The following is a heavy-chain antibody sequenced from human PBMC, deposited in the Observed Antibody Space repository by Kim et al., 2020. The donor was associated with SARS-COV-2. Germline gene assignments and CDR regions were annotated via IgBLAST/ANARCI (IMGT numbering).Heavy chain of an antibody. CDR3: ARDHGKWEPLGYYYYYGMDV. CDR2: IKEDGSEK. Sequence: GGSLRLSCAASGFTFSSYWMSWVRQAPGKGLEWVANIKEDGSEKYSVDSVKGRFTISRDNAKNSLYLQMNSLRAEDTAVYYCARDHGKWEPLGYYYYYGMDVWGQGTTVTVSS. J-gene: IGHJ6*02. CDR1: GFTFSSYW. V-gene: IGHV3-7*01. D-gene: IGHD1-26*01.